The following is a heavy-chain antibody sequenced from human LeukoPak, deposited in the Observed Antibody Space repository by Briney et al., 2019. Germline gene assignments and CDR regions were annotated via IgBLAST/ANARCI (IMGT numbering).Heavy chain of an antibody. J-gene: IGHJ4*02. Sequence: ASVKVSCKASGYTFTSYYMNWVRQAPGQGLEWMGIINPSGGSTSYAQKFQGRVTMTRDTSTSTVYMELSSLRSEDTAVYYCARDSGKDYYGSGSLFDYWGQGTLVTVSS. D-gene: IGHD3-10*01. CDR1: GYTFTSYY. CDR2: INPSGGST. V-gene: IGHV1-46*01. CDR3: ARDSGKDYYGSGSLFDY.